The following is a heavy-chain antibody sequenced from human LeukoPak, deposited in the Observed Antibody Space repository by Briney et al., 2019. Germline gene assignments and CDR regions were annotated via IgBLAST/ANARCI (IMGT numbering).Heavy chain of an antibody. V-gene: IGHV3-74*01. CDR2: INSDGSST. D-gene: IGHD3-3*01. CDR3: AAPYYDFWSSGDAFDI. Sequence: GGSLRLSCATSGFSFSTYWMHWVCQVPGKGLVWVSRINSDGSSTSYADSVKGRFTISRDNAKNTLYLQMNSLRAEDTAVYYCAAPYYDFWSSGDAFDIWGQGTMVTVSS. CDR1: GFSFSTYW. J-gene: IGHJ3*02.